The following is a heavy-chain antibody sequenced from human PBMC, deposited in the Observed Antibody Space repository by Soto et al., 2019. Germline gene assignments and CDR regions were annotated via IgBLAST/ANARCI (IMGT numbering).Heavy chain of an antibody. CDR1: GDSISSYY. D-gene: IGHD3-10*01. CDR3: ARSRGGYFDY. CDR2: IYYSGST. J-gene: IGHJ4*02. Sequence: QVQLQESGPGLVKPSETLSLTCTVSGDSISSYYWSWIRQPPGKGLEWIGYIYYSGSTNYNPSLKSQVTISVDTSKNQFSLKLSSVTAADTAVYYCARSRGGYFDYWGQGTLVTDS. V-gene: IGHV4-59*01.